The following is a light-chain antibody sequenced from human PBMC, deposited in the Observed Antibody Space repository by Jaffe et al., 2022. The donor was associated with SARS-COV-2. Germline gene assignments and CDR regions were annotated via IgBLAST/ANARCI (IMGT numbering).Light chain of an antibody. J-gene: IGKJ1*01. V-gene: IGKV3-15*01. CDR1: QSLSSN. CDR2: GAS. CDR3: QQYSDWPRT. Sequence: EVVMTQSPDALSVSPGERATLSCRASQSLSSNLAWYQQKPGQAPRLLIYGASTRATGIPARFTGSGSGTEFTLTISSLQSEDFAIYYCQQYSDWPRTFGQGTKVEIK.